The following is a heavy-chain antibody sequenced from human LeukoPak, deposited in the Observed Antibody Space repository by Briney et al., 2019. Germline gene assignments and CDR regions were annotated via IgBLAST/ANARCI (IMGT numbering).Heavy chain of an antibody. D-gene: IGHD6-13*01. Sequence: PGGSLRLSCAASGFTFSSYWMSWVRQAPGKGLEWVSAISGSGGSTYYADSVKGRFTISRDNSKNTLYLQMNSLRAEDTAVYYCAKDPLPYSSSWYKWFDPWGQGTLVTVSS. CDR3: AKDPLPYSSSWYKWFDP. CDR1: GFTFSSYW. V-gene: IGHV3-23*01. J-gene: IGHJ5*02. CDR2: ISGSGGST.